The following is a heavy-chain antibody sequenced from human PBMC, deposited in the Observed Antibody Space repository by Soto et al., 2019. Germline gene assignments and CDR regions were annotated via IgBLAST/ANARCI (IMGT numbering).Heavy chain of an antibody. D-gene: IGHD2-15*01. V-gene: IGHV5-51*01. CDR3: ARPPEGYCSGGNCHFDY. CDR2: IYPCDSDT. CDR1: GYNFATHW. Sequence: GESLKISCKGSGYNFATHWVAWVRQMPGKGLEWMGIIYPCDSDTTYSPSFQGRANISVDKSLNTAYLQWNSLTASDTAMYYCARPPEGYCSGGNCHFDYWGQGTLVTASS. J-gene: IGHJ4*02.